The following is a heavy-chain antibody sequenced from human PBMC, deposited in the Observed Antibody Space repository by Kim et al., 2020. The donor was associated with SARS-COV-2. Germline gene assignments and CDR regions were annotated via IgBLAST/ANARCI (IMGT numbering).Heavy chain of an antibody. CDR3: AKTRGGGDWTHFDY. V-gene: IGHV3-23*01. Sequence: ADSVQGRFTISRDKSKNTLYLQMNSLRAEDTAVFYCAKTRGGGDWTHFDYWGQGTLVTVSS. D-gene: IGHD2-21*02. J-gene: IGHJ4*02.